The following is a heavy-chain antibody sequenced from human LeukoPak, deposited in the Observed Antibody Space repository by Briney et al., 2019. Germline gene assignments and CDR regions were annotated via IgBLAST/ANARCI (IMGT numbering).Heavy chain of an antibody. Sequence: GGSLRLSCAASGFTFSSYSMNWVRQAPGKGLEWVSSISSSSSYIYYADSVKGRFTISRDNAKNSLYLQMNSLRAEDTAVYYCARDQPDSSGYVIDPWGQGTLVTVSS. J-gene: IGHJ5*02. CDR1: GFTFSSYS. D-gene: IGHD3-22*01. V-gene: IGHV3-21*01. CDR3: ARDQPDSSGYVIDP. CDR2: ISSSSSYI.